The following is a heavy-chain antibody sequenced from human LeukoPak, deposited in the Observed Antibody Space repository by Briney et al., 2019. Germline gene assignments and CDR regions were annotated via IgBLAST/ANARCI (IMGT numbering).Heavy chain of an antibody. CDR3: ARLDRYSDTSPGAFDI. CDR2: IYYSGST. V-gene: IGHV4-39*01. Sequence: KSLETLSLTCTVSGGSISSSSYYWGWIRQPPGKGLEWIGSIYYSGSTYYNPSLKSRVTISVDTSKNQFSLKLSSVTAADTAVYYCARLDRYSDTSPGAFDIWGQGTMVTVSS. D-gene: IGHD3-22*01. CDR1: GGSISSSSYY. J-gene: IGHJ3*02.